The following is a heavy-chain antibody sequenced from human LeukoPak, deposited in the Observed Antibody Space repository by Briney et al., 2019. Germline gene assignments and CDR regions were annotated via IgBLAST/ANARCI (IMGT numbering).Heavy chain of an antibody. CDR3: ARDLDYGENYYYYMDV. Sequence: GASVKVSCKASGYTFTGYYMHWVRQAPGQGLEWMGWINPNSGGTNYARKFQGRVTMTRDTSISTAYMELSRLRSDDTAVYYCARDLDYGENYYYYMDVWGKGTTVTVSS. V-gene: IGHV1-2*02. D-gene: IGHD4-17*01. J-gene: IGHJ6*03. CDR1: GYTFTGYY. CDR2: INPNSGGT.